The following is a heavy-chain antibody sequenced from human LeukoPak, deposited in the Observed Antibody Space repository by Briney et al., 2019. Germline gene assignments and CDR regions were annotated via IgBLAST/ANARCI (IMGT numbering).Heavy chain of an antibody. CDR1: GFSLSTSGMC. V-gene: IGHV2-70*11. CDR3: ARMGATTYFDY. CDR2: IDWDDDK. Sequence: SGPALVKPTQTLTLTCTFSGFSLSTSGMCVSWIRQPPGKALEWLARIDWDDDKYYSTSLKTRPTISKDTSKNQVVLTMTNMDPVDTATYYCARMGATTYFDYWGQGTLVTVSS. J-gene: IGHJ4*02. D-gene: IGHD1-26*01.